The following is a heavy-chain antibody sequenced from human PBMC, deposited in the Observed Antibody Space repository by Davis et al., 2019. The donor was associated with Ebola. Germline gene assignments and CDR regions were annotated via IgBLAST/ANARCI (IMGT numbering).Heavy chain of an antibody. J-gene: IGHJ6*04. Sequence: SETLSLTCTVSGDSMSDYYYNWIRQPPGRGLEWIGNIYYSGTTNLNPSLKSRVTISGDTSKNQFSLKLSSVTAADTAVYYCAREGYYDILGVWGKGTTVTVSS. D-gene: IGHD3-9*01. CDR2: IYYSGTT. V-gene: IGHV4-59*01. CDR3: AREGYYDILGV. CDR1: GDSMSDYY.